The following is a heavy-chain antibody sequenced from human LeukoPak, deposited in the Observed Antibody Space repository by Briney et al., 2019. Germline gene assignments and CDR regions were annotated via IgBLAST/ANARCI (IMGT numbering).Heavy chain of an antibody. CDR2: IYYSGST. CDR3: ASLYCGGDCYRAFDI. CDR1: GGSISSGGYY. J-gene: IGHJ3*02. Sequence: PSQTLSLTCTVSGGSISSGGYYWSWIRQHPGKGLEWIGYIYYSGSTYYNPSLKSRVTISVDTSKNQFSLKLSSVTAADTAVYYCASLYCGGDCYRAFDIWGQGTMVTVSS. D-gene: IGHD2-21*01. V-gene: IGHV4-31*03.